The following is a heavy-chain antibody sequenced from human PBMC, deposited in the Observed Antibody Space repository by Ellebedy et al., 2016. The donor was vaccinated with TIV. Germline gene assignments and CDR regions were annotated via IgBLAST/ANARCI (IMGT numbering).Heavy chain of an antibody. CDR3: ARETFNDVDLKVWGVFDI. CDR2: IFIDSTK. Sequence: GGSLRLSCAASELTVSSNYMSWVRQAPGKGLEWVSVIFIDSTKYYADSVKGRFTISRDTSKNTLYVQMKSLRAEDTAVYYCARETFNDVDLKVWGVFDIWGQGTMVTVSS. CDR1: ELTVSSNY. D-gene: IGHD1-1*01. V-gene: IGHV3-66*01. J-gene: IGHJ3*02.